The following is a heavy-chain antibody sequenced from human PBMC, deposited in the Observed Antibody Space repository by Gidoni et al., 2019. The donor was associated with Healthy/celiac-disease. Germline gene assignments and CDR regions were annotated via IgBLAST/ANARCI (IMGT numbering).Heavy chain of an antibody. Sequence: QLQLQGSGPGLVKPSETLSLTCTVSGGSISSSSYYWGWIRQPPGKGLEWIGSIYYSGSTYYNPSLKSRVTISVDTSKNQFSLKLSSVTAADTAVYYCARHSSAGSGWYGWYFQHWGQGTLVTVSS. J-gene: IGHJ1*01. D-gene: IGHD6-19*01. V-gene: IGHV4-39*01. CDR1: GGSISSSSYY. CDR3: ARHSSAGSGWYGWYFQH. CDR2: IYYSGST.